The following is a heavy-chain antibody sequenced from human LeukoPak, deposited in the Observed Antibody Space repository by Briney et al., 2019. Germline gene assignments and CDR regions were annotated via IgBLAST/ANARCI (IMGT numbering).Heavy chain of an antibody. D-gene: IGHD3-10*01. V-gene: IGHV4-34*01. Sequence: SETLSLTCAVYGGSFIGYDWTWIRQPPGKGLEWIGEINHRGGTNYNPSLKSRVTISVDTSKNQFSLKLSSVTAADTAVYYCARGYGRYFDYWGQGTLVTVSS. CDR3: ARGYGRYFDY. CDR1: GGSFIGYD. CDR2: INHRGGT. J-gene: IGHJ4*02.